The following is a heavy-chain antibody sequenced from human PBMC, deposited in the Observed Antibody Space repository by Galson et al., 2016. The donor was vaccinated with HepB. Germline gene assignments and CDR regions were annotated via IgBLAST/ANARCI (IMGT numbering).Heavy chain of an antibody. V-gene: IGHV3-23*01. J-gene: IGHJ4*02. CDR3: AKMSPGITIFGETN. CDR2: ISNNGGRT. Sequence: SLRLSCAASGFTFSIYAMSWVRQAPGKGLERVSSISNNGGRTYYADSVKGRFTISRDNSKNTLYLQMNSLRADDTAVFYCAKMSPGITIFGETNWGQGTLVTVSS. D-gene: IGHD3-3*01. CDR1: GFTFSIYA.